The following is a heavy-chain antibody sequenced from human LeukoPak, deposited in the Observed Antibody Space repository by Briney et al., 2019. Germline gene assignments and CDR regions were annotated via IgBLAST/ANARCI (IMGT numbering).Heavy chain of an antibody. Sequence: ASVKVSCKASGSTFTGYYMHWVRQAPGQGLEWMGWINPNSGGTNYAQKFQGRVTMTRDTSISTAYMELSRLRSDDTAVYYCARGLHPYGSGRTLDYWGQGTLVTVSS. V-gene: IGHV1-2*02. J-gene: IGHJ4*02. CDR3: ARGLHPYGSGRTLDY. CDR2: INPNSGGT. CDR1: GSTFTGYY. D-gene: IGHD3-10*01.